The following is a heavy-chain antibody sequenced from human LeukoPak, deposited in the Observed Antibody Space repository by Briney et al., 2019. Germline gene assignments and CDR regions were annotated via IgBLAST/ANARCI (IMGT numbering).Heavy chain of an antibody. Sequence: PSQTLSLTRTVSGGSISSGGYYWSWIRQPPGKGLEWIGYIYHSGSTYYNPSLKSRVTISVDRSKNQFSLKLSSVTAADTAVYYCARGISSSYYYYYMDVWGKGTTVTVSS. CDR2: IYHSGST. V-gene: IGHV4-30-2*01. J-gene: IGHJ6*03. CDR3: ARGISSSYYYYYMDV. CDR1: GGSISSGGYY. D-gene: IGHD6-6*01.